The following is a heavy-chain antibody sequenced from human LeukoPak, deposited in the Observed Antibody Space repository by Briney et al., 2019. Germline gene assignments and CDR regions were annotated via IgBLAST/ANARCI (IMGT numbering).Heavy chain of an antibody. J-gene: IGHJ3*02. V-gene: IGHV3-9*01. CDR3: AKDLMSHPQDAFDI. Sequence: GGSLRLSCAASGFTVSSNYMSWVRQAPGRGLEWVSSISWNSGSIGYADSVKGRFTISRDNAKNSLYLQMNSLRAEDTALYYCAKDLMSHPQDAFDIWGQGTMVTVSS. CDR1: GFTVSSNY. D-gene: IGHD2-8*01. CDR2: ISWNSGSI.